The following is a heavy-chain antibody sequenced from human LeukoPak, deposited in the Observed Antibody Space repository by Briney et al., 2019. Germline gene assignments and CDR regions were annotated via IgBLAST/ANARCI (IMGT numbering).Heavy chain of an antibody. J-gene: IGHJ4*02. CDR1: GGSISSSSYY. D-gene: IGHD6-19*01. V-gene: IGHV4-39*01. Sequence: PSETLSLTCTVSGGSISSSSYYWCWIRQPPGKGLEWIGSIYYSGSTYYNPSLKSRVTISVDTSKNQFSLKLSSVTAADTAVYYCATPGVAGSLDYWGQGTLVTVSS. CDR2: IYYSGST. CDR3: ATPGVAGSLDY.